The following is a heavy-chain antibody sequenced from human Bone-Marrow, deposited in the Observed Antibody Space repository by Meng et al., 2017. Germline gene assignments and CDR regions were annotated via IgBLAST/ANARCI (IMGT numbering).Heavy chain of an antibody. CDR1: GGSFSGYY. CDR2: IYHSGST. CDR3: ARTGGWGDPRNWYFDL. Sequence: SETLSLTCAVYGGSFSGYYWSWIRQPPGKGLEWIGSIYHSGSTYYNPSLKSRVTISVDTSKNQFSLKLSSVTAADTAVYYCARTGGWGDPRNWYFDLWGRGTLVTVSS. J-gene: IGHJ2*01. D-gene: IGHD2-21*02. V-gene: IGHV4-34*01.